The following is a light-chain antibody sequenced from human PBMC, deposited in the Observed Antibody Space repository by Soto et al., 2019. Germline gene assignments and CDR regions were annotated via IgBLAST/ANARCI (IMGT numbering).Light chain of an antibody. Sequence: DIPMTQSPSSLSASVGDTVTITCQASQDITNHLNWYQHKPGKAPNLLIYDASHLETGVPSRFTGSGSGTYFTLTISSLQSEDIATYYCQKCDGVHQFGPGTRVDF. J-gene: IGKJ3*01. CDR2: DAS. CDR1: QDITNH. CDR3: QKCDGVHQ. V-gene: IGKV1-33*01.